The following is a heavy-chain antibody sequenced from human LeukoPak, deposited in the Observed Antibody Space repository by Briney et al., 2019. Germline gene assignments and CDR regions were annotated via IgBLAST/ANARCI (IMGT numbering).Heavy chain of an antibody. CDR2: ISSSSSYI. CDR1: GFTFSSYS. D-gene: IGHD2-8*01. V-gene: IGHV3-21*01. J-gene: IGHJ4*02. Sequence: GGSLRLSCAASGFTFSSYSMNWVRQAPGKGLEWVSSISSSSSYIYYADSVKGRFTISRDNAKNSLYLQMNSLRAEDTAVYYCARDRTVYCTNGACATFDYWGQGTLVTVSS. CDR3: ARDRTVYCTNGACATFDY.